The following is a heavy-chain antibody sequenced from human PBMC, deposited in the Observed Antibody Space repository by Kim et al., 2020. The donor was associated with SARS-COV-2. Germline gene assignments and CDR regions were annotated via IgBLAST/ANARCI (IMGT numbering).Heavy chain of an antibody. Sequence: GGSLRLSCAGSGFTFRNAWMNWVRQAPGKGLEWVAHIRTKIDGGTTDYAAPVKDRFTISRDDSKGTLYLQMNSLKTEDTAVYYCTTEDLYLYASSNYFAPWGQGTLVTVSS. CDR3: TTEDLYLYASSNYFAP. J-gene: IGHJ5*02. CDR1: GFTFRNAW. D-gene: IGHD3-22*01. V-gene: IGHV3-15*01. CDR2: IRTKIDGGTT.